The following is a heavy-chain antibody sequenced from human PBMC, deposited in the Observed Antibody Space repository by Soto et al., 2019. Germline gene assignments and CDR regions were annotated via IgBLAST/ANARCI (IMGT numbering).Heavy chain of an antibody. CDR3: VRASSGWYYFEY. Sequence: GGSLRLSCAASGFTFSSYAMSWVRQAPGKGLEWVSAISGSGGSTYYADSVKGRFTISRDNSKNTLYLQMNSLRAEDTAVYYCVRASSGWYYFEYGRKGTLVTVPS. D-gene: IGHD6-19*01. J-gene: IGHJ4*02. CDR1: GFTFSSYA. CDR2: ISGSGGST. V-gene: IGHV3-23*01.